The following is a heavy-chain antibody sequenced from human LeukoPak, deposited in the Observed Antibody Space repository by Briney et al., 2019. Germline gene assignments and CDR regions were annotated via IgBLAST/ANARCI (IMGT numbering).Heavy chain of an antibody. CDR2: LSGSGGST. V-gene: IGHV3-23*01. J-gene: IGHJ4*02. CDR3: AKSRTVVIPLDY. D-gene: IGHD4-23*01. CDR1: GFTFGSYA. Sequence: GRSLRLSCAASGFTFGSYAMNWVRQAPGRGLEWVSTLSGSGGSTYYADAVKGRFTISRDNSKNTLYLQMTSLGAEDTAVYYCAKSRTVVIPLDYWGQGSLVTVSS.